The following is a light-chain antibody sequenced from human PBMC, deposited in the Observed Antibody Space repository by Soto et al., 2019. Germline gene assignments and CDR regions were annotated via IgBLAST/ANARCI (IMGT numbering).Light chain of an antibody. CDR1: QSISSW. V-gene: IGKV1-5*01. CDR3: QQYKTYWT. Sequence: DIQMTQSPSTLSASVGDRVTITCRASQSISSWLAWYQQKPGKAPKLLVYDAPSLESGVPSRFSGSGYGTEFTLTISSLQPDDFATYYCQQYKTYWTFGQGTKVDI. J-gene: IGKJ1*01. CDR2: DAP.